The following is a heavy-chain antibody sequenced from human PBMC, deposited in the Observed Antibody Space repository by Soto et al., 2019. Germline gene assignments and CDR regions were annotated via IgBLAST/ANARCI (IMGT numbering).Heavy chain of an antibody. Sequence: PGGSLRLSCTASGFTFSSYEMNWVRQAPGKGLEWVSYITTGGTTIYYADSVKGRFTISRDNAKNSLYLQMNSLRAEDTAVYYCARGNSPVDVYWGQGTLVTVSS. J-gene: IGHJ4*02. V-gene: IGHV3-48*03. CDR3: ARGNSPVDVY. CDR1: GFTFSSYE. D-gene: IGHD2-21*01. CDR2: ITTGGTTI.